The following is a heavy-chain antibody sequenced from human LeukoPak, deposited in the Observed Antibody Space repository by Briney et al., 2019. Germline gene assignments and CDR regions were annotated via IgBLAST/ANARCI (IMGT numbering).Heavy chain of an antibody. Sequence: SQTLSLTCTVSGGSISSGSYYWSWIRQPAGKGLEWIGRIYTSGSTNYNPSLKSRVTISVDTSKNQFSLKLSSVTAADTAVYYCARGRSSSWYYFDYWGQGTLVTVSS. V-gene: IGHV4-61*02. CDR2: IYTSGST. CDR1: GGSISSGSYY. J-gene: IGHJ4*02. CDR3: ARGRSSSWYYFDY. D-gene: IGHD6-13*01.